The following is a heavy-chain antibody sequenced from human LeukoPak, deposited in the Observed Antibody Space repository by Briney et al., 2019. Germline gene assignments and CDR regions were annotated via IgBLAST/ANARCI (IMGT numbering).Heavy chain of an antibody. Sequence: PGGSLTLFCAACGFTFRSYWMSWVRPAPGKGLEWVGNIKRDGSEKYYVDSVKGRFTISRDKAKKSLYLQMNRLRDEDTAVYYCARDFFAFGGVIALLDYWGQGTLVTVSS. D-gene: IGHD3-16*02. CDR3: ARDFFAFGGVIALLDY. V-gene: IGHV3-7*01. CDR1: GFTFRSYW. CDR2: IKRDGSEK. J-gene: IGHJ4*02.